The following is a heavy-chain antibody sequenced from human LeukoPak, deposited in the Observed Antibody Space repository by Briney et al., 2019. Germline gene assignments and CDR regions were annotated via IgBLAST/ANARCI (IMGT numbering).Heavy chain of an antibody. D-gene: IGHD4-23*01. CDR1: GFTFSSYW. CDR3: AREPPTVVTAFDI. J-gene: IGHJ3*02. CDR2: IKQGGSEK. Sequence: HPGGSLRLSCAASGFTFSSYWMSWVRQTPGKGLEWVANIKQGGSEKYYVDSVKGRFTISRDNAKNSLYLQMNSLRAEDTAVYYCAREPPTVVTAFDIWGQGTMVTVSS. V-gene: IGHV3-7*01.